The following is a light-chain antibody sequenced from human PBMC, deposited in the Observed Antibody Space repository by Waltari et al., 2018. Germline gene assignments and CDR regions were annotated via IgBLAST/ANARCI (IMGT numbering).Light chain of an antibody. CDR2: EVT. Sequence: QSGLTQPASVSGSPGQSITISCTGTSSDVGNYNLVSWYQQYPGKAPNLMVYEVTRRSAGVSVCFSCAKSGNTASLTIYGLQSEDEADYYCCSYAGLGIYVFGTGTKVTVL. CDR3: CSYAGLGIYV. CDR1: SSDVGNYNL. J-gene: IGLJ1*01. V-gene: IGLV2-23*02.